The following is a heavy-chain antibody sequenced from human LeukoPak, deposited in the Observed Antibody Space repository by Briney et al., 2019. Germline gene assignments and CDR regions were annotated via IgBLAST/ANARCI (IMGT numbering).Heavy chain of an antibody. CDR3: ARWTPYNP. V-gene: IGHV4-39*07. J-gene: IGHJ5*02. Sequence: PSETLSLPCTVSGVSISSGTYYWGWIRQPPGKGLEWIGSIHYSGTTYYNPSLKSRVTISIDTSKNQFSLRLRSVTAADTAVYYCARWTPYNPWGQGTLVTVSS. CDR1: GVSISSGTYY. CDR2: IHYSGTT. D-gene: IGHD3/OR15-3a*01.